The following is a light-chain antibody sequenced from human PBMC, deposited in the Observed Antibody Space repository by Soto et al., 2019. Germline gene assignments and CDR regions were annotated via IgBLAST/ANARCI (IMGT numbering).Light chain of an antibody. J-gene: IGKJ1*01. CDR3: EQYDTSPRT. CDR2: GAS. V-gene: IGKV3-20*01. Sequence: EIVLTQSPGTLSLSPGERATLSCRASQSVSSNYLAWYQQKRGQAPRLLIYGASSRATGIPTRFSGSGSGTNFTLTISRLEHEDFAVYYCEQYDTSPRTFGQGTKVEI. CDR1: QSVSSNY.